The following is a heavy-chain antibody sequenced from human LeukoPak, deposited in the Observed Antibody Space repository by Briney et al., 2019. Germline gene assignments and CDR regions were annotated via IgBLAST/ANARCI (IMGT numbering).Heavy chain of an antibody. CDR3: ARDLNYYDSSGYGH. Sequence: GGSLRLSCAASGFTFNSNAMSWVRQAPGKGLEWVSVVYSGGSPYYADSVKGRFTISRDNPKNTLYLQMNSLRAEDTAVYYCARDLNYYDSSGYGHWGQGTLVTVSS. D-gene: IGHD3-22*01. CDR2: VYSGGSP. CDR1: GFTFNSNA. J-gene: IGHJ4*02. V-gene: IGHV3-53*01.